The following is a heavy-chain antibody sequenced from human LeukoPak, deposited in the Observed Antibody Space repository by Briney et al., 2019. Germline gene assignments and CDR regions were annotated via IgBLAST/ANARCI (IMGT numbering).Heavy chain of an antibody. CDR2: MNPSNGNT. V-gene: IGHV1-8*01. CDR1: GYTFTNYA. CDR3: ARGSSEEMATIAY. D-gene: IGHD5-24*01. Sequence: ASVKVSCKASGYTFTNYAINWVRQATGQGLEWMGWMNPSNGNTGFAQKFQGRLTMTRDTSITTAYMELSSLTSEDTALYFCARGSSEEMATIAYWGQGTLITVSS. J-gene: IGHJ4*02.